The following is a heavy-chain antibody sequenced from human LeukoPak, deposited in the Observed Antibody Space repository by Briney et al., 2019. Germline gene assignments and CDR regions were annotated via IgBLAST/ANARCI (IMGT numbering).Heavy chain of an antibody. CDR3: ARELWFGAWYYSDY. CDR1: GGSISSGGYS. Sequence: PSETLSLTCAVSGGSISSGGYSWSWIRQPPGKGLEWIGYIYHSGSTYYNPSLKSRVTISVDRSKNQFSLRLSSVTAADTAVYYCARELWFGAWYYSDYWGQGTLVTVSS. CDR2: IYHSGST. D-gene: IGHD3-10*01. J-gene: IGHJ4*02. V-gene: IGHV4-30-2*01.